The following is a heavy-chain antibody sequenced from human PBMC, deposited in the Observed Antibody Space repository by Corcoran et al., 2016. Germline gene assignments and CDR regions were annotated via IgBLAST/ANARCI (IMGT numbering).Heavy chain of an antibody. CDR2: IDWDDDK. CDR3: ARCRELRPYFDY. Sequence: QVTLRESGPALVKPTQTLTLTCTFSGFSLSTSGMCVSWIRQPPGKALEWLALIDWDDDKYYSTSLKTRLTISKDTSKNQVVLTMTNMDPVDTATYSCARCRELRPYFDYWGQGTLVTVSS. D-gene: IGHD1-26*01. J-gene: IGHJ4*02. CDR1: GFSLSTSGMC. V-gene: IGHV2-70*01.